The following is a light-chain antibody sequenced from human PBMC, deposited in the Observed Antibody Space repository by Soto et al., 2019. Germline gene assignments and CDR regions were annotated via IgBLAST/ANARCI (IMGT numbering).Light chain of an antibody. CDR1: QHVDSF. CDR2: LAS. CDR3: QHYSSRSFYT. J-gene: IGKJ2*01. Sequence: DIQMTQSPSTLSASVGDRVTVTCRASQHVDSFLAWYQQKPGKAPKLLIYLASRLESGVPSRFSGSGSGTEFTLTISGLQPDDFATYFCQHYSSRSFYTFGQGTKLEI. V-gene: IGKV1-5*03.